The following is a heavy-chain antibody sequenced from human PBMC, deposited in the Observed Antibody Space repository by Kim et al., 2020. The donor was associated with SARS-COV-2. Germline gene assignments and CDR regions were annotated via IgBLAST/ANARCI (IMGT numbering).Heavy chain of an antibody. J-gene: IGHJ4*02. CDR3: ARKGGERGHTGLDY. CDR2: ISYDGRKK. Sequence: GGSLRLSCAASGFSFSNYGMHWVRQAPGKGLEWVAFISYDGRKKDYADSVKGRFTISRDNSKNTVYLQMNSLRAEDTAVCYCARKGGERGHTGLDYWGQGTLVTVSS. CDR1: GFSFSNYG. D-gene: IGHD5-12*01. V-gene: IGHV3-33*05.